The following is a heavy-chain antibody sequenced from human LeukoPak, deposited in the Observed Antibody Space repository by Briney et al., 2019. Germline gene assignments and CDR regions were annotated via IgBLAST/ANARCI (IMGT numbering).Heavy chain of an antibody. CDR3: ARGIEASSGWYVIDY. J-gene: IGHJ4*02. CDR1: GYTFIDYA. V-gene: IGHV1-3*01. D-gene: IGHD6-19*01. CDR2: INAGNGNT. Sequence: ASVKVSCKASGYTFIDYAMHWVRQAPGQRLGWMGWINAGNGNTKYSQKFQGRVIITRDTSATIAYVELSRLRSEDTAVYYCARGIEASSGWYVIDYWGQGTLVIVSS.